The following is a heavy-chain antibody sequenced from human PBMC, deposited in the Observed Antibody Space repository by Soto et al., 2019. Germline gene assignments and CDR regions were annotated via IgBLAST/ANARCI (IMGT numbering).Heavy chain of an antibody. J-gene: IGHJ3*02. Sequence: QVQLVQSGAEVKKPGSSVKVSCKASGGTFSRYAISWVRQAPGQGLEWMGGIIPIFGTANYAQKFQGRVTITADESTSTAYMELSSLRSEDTAVYYCARRHYYDSSGYSYAFDIWGQGTMVTVSS. CDR3: ARRHYYDSSGYSYAFDI. CDR1: GGTFSRYA. V-gene: IGHV1-69*12. D-gene: IGHD3-22*01. CDR2: IIPIFGTA.